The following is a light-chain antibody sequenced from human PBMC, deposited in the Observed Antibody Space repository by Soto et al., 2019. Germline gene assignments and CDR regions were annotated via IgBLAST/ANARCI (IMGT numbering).Light chain of an antibody. Sequence: EIVLTQSPATLSVSPGERATLSCRASQSISSNLAWYQQKPGQAPRVLIYGASTRATGIPARFSGSGSGTDFTLTISNLQPEDFATYYCQQLNAYPLTFGQGTRLEIK. V-gene: IGKV3-15*01. CDR1: QSISSN. J-gene: IGKJ5*01. CDR2: GAS. CDR3: QQLNAYPLT.